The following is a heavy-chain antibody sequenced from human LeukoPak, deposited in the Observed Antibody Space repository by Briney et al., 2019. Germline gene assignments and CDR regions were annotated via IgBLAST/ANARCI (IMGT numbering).Heavy chain of an antibody. Sequence: GGSLRLSCVGAGFSNADYGMSWVRQVPGKGLEWVSGIDWSGQASEYADSVKGRFIISRDNAENSLYLQMNSLRPEDTGLYYCARDLSAAWYSLAFWGQGTLVTVSS. CDR2: IDWSGQAS. D-gene: IGHD2-15*01. CDR3: ARDLSAAWYSLAF. J-gene: IGHJ4*02. CDR1: GFSNADYG. V-gene: IGHV3-20*04.